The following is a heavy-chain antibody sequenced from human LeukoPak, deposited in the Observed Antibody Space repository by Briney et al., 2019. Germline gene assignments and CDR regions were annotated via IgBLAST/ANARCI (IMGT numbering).Heavy chain of an antibody. Sequence: SETLSLTCTVSGGSFSGYYWSWIRQPPGKGLEWIGFIYYSGNTNYNPSLKSRATMSVDTSKKQFSLNLSSVTAADTAVYYCARGEDGTGDYRPTYFDSWGQGTLVTVSS. D-gene: IGHD4-17*01. V-gene: IGHV4-59*12. CDR3: ARGEDGTGDYRPTYFDS. J-gene: IGHJ4*02. CDR1: GGSFSGYY. CDR2: IYYSGNT.